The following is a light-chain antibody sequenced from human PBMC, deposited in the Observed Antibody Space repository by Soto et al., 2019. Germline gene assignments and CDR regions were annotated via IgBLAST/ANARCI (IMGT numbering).Light chain of an antibody. CDR2: DVN. Sequence: QSALTQPLSVSGSPGQSVTISCTGTSNDVGDYDYVSWYQQYPGKAPKLIIYDVNKRPSGVPDRFSGSKSGNTASLTISAPQAEDEADYYCCSYAGGYTFVFGTGTKLTVL. CDR3: CSYAGGYTFV. J-gene: IGLJ1*01. V-gene: IGLV2-11*01. CDR1: SNDVGDYDY.